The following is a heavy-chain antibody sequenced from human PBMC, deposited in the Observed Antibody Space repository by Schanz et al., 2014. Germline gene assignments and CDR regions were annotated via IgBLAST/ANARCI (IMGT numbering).Heavy chain of an antibody. CDR2: IYSSGST. Sequence: DVQLVDSGGGLVQPGGSLRLSCAASGFTVSNSYIHWVRQAPGKGLEWVSTIYSSGSTYYADSVRGRFTISRDNSMNTVYLQVNSLRAEDTAVYYCAKHVRSLTGNDYWGQGTLVTVSS. CDR1: GFTVSNSY. CDR3: AKHVRSLTGNDY. J-gene: IGHJ4*02. D-gene: IGHD3-9*01. V-gene: IGHV3-53*01.